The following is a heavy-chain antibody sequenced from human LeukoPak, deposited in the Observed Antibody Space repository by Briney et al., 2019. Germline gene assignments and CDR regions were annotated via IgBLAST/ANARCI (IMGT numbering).Heavy chain of an antibody. CDR1: GGSFSGYY. V-gene: IGHV4-34*01. Sequence: SSEILSLTCAVYGGSFSGYYWSWIRQPPGKGLEWIGEINHSGSTNYNPSLKSRVTISVDTSKNQFSLKLSSVTAADTAVYYCARDREYYDSSGYYPYYMDVWGKGTTVTVSS. J-gene: IGHJ6*03. CDR3: ARDREYYDSSGYYPYYMDV. CDR2: INHSGST. D-gene: IGHD3-22*01.